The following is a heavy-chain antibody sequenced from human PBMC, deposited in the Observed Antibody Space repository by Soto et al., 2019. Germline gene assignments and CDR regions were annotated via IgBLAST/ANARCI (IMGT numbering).Heavy chain of an antibody. CDR1: GGSISSYY. J-gene: IGHJ4*02. Sequence: QVQLQESGPGLVKPSETLSLTCTVSGGSISSYYWSWIRQPPGKGLEWIGYIYYSGSTNYKPSLKSRVTTSVDTSKNQLSLKLSSRTAADPAVYYCARRYGYYFDYWGQGTLVTVSS. V-gene: IGHV4-59*08. CDR2: IYYSGST. D-gene: IGHD4-17*01. CDR3: ARRYGYYFDY.